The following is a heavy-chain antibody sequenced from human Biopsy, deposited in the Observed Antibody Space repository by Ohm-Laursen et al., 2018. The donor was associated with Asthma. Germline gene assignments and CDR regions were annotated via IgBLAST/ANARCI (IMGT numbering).Heavy chain of an antibody. CDR1: GGTFSNYA. J-gene: IGHJ5*02. Sequence: ASVKVSCKAPGGTFSNYAINWVRQAPGQGLEWMGGIMTVFKTTTYAQKFQGRVTITADESTSTAYMEVSSLTSEDTAIYYCARVDAIMISGDFYFYSGFDLWGPGTLVTVSS. V-gene: IGHV1-69*13. CDR3: ARVDAIMISGDFYFYSGFDL. D-gene: IGHD3-16*01. CDR2: IMTVFKTT.